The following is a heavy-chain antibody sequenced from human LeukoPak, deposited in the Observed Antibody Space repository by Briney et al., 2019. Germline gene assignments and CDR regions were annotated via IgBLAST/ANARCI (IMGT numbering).Heavy chain of an antibody. V-gene: IGHV3-23*01. D-gene: IGHD4-17*01. J-gene: IGHJ4*02. Sequence: PGGSLRLSCAASGFTFSNYGMNWVRQAPGKGLEWVSGISGGGDSTYYADSVKGRFTISRDNSKNTLYLQMNSLRAEDTAVYYCAIRALTTPPYWGQGTLVTVSP. CDR2: ISGGGDST. CDR1: GFTFSNYG. CDR3: AIRALTTPPY.